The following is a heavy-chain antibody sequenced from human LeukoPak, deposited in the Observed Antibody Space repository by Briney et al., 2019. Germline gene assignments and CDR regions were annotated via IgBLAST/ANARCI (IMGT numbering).Heavy chain of an antibody. V-gene: IGHV1-2*04. D-gene: IGHD2-8*02. CDR1: GYTFTGYY. Sequence: ASVKVSCKASGYTFTGYYMHWVRQAPGQGLEWMGWINPNSGGTNYAQKFQGWVTMTRDTSISTAYMELSRLRSDDTAVYYCARSRQRWCASFDYWGQGTLVTVSS. CDR2: INPNSGGT. CDR3: ARSRQRWCASFDY. J-gene: IGHJ4*02.